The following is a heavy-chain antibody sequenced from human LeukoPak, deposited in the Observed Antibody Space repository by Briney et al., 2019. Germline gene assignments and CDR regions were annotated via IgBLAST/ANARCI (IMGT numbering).Heavy chain of an antibody. CDR3: ASRWGYYGSSGYYRRNNWFDP. Sequence: PSETLSLTCTVSGGSISSSSYYWGWIRQPPGKGLEWIGSIYYSGSTYYNPSLKSRVTISVDTSKNQFSLKLSSVTAADTAVYYCASRWGYYGSSGYYRRNNWFDPWGQGTLVTVSS. D-gene: IGHD3-22*01. CDR1: GGSISSSSYY. J-gene: IGHJ5*02. V-gene: IGHV4-39*01. CDR2: IYYSGST.